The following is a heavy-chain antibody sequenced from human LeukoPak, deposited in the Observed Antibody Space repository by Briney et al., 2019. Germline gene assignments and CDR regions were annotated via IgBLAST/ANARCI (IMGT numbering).Heavy chain of an antibody. J-gene: IGHJ3*01. CDR2: IKQDGSQK. D-gene: IGHD4-17*01. V-gene: IGHV3-7*05. CDR1: GGSINSYY. Sequence: ETLSLTCTVSGGSINSYYWSWVRQAPGKGLEWVATIKQDGSQKEYVDSVKGRFTISRDNAKNSLYLQMNSLRAEDTAVYYCARDPTVTNFWGQGTMVTVSS. CDR3: ARDPTVTNF.